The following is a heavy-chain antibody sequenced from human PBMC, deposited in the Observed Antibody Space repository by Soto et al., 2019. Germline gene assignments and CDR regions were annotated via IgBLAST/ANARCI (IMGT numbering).Heavy chain of an antibody. D-gene: IGHD6-13*01. V-gene: IGHV1-69*02. CDR2: IIPILGIA. Sequence: SVKVSCKASGGTFSSYTISWVRQAPGQGLEWMGRIIPILGIANYAQKFQGRVTITADKSTSTAYMELSSLRSEDTAVYYCAREADSRATDAFDIWGQGTMVTVSS. CDR3: AREADSRATDAFDI. CDR1: GGTFSSYT. J-gene: IGHJ3*02.